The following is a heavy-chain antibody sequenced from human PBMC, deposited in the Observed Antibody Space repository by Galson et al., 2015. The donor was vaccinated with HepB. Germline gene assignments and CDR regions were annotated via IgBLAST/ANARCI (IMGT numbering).Heavy chain of an antibody. Sequence: SLRLSCAASGFTFSSYWMSWVRQAPGKGLEWVANIKQDGSEKYYVDSVKGRFTISRDNAKNSLYLQMNSLRAEDTAVYYCARETDNWADATWDYWGQGTLVTVSS. CDR2: IKQDGSEK. CDR1: GFTFSSYW. J-gene: IGHJ4*02. D-gene: IGHD1-20*01. V-gene: IGHV3-7*01. CDR3: ARETDNWADATWDY.